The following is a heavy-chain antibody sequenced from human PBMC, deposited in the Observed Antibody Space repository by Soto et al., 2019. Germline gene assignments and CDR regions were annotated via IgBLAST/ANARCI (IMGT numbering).Heavy chain of an antibody. Sequence: QVQLVQSGAEVKKPGAAVKVSCKTSGYPFTSYGINWVRQAPGQGPAWMGWISAYNGKTSYTQKVQGRVTMTTDTSTSTGYMELRSPRSAGTAVDYCALDRIIAVTGLLHYWGQGTLVTVSS. CDR1: GYPFTSYG. CDR3: ALDRIIAVTGLLHY. J-gene: IGHJ4*02. V-gene: IGHV1-18*01. D-gene: IGHD6-19*01. CDR2: ISAYNGKT.